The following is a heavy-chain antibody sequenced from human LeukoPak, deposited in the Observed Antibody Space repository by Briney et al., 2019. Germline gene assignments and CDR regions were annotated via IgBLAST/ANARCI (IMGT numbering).Heavy chain of an antibody. V-gene: IGHV3-7*04. D-gene: IGHD3-10*01. CDR1: GFTFSSYW. Sequence: GGSLRLSCAASGFTFSSYWMTWVRQAPGKGLEWVANIKQDGSEKYYVDSVKGRFTISRDNAKNSLYRQMISLRAEDTAVYYCAKGRSGLDYWGQGALVTVSS. CDR2: IKQDGSEK. J-gene: IGHJ4*02. CDR3: AKGRSGLDY.